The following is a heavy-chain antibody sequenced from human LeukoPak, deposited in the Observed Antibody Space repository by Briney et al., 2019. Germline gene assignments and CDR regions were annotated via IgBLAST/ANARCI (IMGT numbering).Heavy chain of an antibody. J-gene: IGHJ4*02. CDR1: GGSISSTSYY. CDR3: ARQYYDNNDHNLHYFDY. D-gene: IGHD3-22*01. CDR2: IYYSGST. Sequence: SETLSLTCTVSGGSISSTSYYWGWIRQPPVKGLEWIATIYYSGSTYYNPSLKSRVTISVDTSKNQFSLKLRSVTAADTAVYYCARQYYDNNDHNLHYFDYWGQGTLVTVSS. V-gene: IGHV4-39*01.